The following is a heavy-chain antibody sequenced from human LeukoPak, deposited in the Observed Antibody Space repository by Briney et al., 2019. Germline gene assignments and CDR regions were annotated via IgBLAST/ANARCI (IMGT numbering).Heavy chain of an antibody. CDR3: AKSRLNYDFWSGYYAYFQH. Sequence: PGGSLRLSCAASGFTFSRYAMSWVRQAPGKGLEWVSAISGSGGSTYYADSVKGRFTISRDNSKNTLYLQMNSLRAEDTAVYYCAKSRLNYDFWSGYYAYFQHWGQGTLVTVSS. D-gene: IGHD3-3*01. CDR1: GFTFSRYA. CDR2: ISGSGGST. J-gene: IGHJ1*01. V-gene: IGHV3-23*01.